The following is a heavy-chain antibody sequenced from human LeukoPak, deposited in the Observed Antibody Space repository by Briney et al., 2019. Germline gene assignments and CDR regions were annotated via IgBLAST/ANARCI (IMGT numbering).Heavy chain of an antibody. J-gene: IGHJ5*02. CDR2: IYISGST. CDR3: ARAGGRFWNDYYHWFDP. V-gene: IGHV4-61*02. CDR1: GGSMSSSSYY. Sequence: SQTLSLTCTVSGGSMSSSSYYWSWIRQPAGKGLEWIGRIYISGSTNYNPSLKSRVPISVDTSKNQFSLKLSSVTAADTAVYYCARAGGRFWNDYYHWFDPWGQGTLVTVSS. D-gene: IGHD3-3*01.